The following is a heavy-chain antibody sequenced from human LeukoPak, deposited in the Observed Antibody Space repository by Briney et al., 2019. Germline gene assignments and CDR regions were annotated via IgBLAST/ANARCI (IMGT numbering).Heavy chain of an antibody. J-gene: IGHJ4*02. D-gene: IGHD2-15*01. Sequence: ASVKVSCKASGYTFTSYGISWVRQAPGQGLEWMGWISAYNGNTNYAQKLQGRVTMTTDTSTSTAYMELSSLRSEDTAVYYCAREERRGGKATPDFDYWGQGTLVTVSS. CDR2: ISAYNGNT. V-gene: IGHV1-18*01. CDR3: AREERRGGKATPDFDY. CDR1: GYTFTSYG.